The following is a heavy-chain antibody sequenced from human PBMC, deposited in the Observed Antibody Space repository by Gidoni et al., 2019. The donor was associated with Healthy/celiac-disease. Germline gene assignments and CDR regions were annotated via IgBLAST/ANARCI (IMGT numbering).Heavy chain of an antibody. CDR3: ARATPDYDFWSGYGWFDP. V-gene: IGHV4-61*01. D-gene: IGHD3-3*01. Sequence: QVQLQESGPGLAKPSETLSLTCTVSGGSVSSGSYYWSWIRQPPGKGLEWIGYIYYSGSTNYNPSLKSRVTISVDTSKNQFSLKLSAVTAADTAVYYCARATPDYDFWSGYGWFDPWGQGTLVTVSS. CDR2: IYYSGST. CDR1: GGSVSSGSYY. J-gene: IGHJ5*02.